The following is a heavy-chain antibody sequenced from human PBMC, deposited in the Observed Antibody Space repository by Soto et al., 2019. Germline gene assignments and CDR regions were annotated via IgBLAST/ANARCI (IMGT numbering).Heavy chain of an antibody. Sequence: TLSLPYTVSGGSISSGGYYWNSIRQHPGKGLEWIGYIYNSGNTYYNPSLKSRVAISIDRSENQFSLKLTSVTAADTAVYYCAKGACSSTACYEFDSWGQGTLVTVSS. J-gene: IGHJ5*01. V-gene: IGHV4-31*03. CDR2: IYNSGNT. CDR1: GGSISSGGYY. CDR3: AKGACSSTACYEFDS. D-gene: IGHD2-2*01.